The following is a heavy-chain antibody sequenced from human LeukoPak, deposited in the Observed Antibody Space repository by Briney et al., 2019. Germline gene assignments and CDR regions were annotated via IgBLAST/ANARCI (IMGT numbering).Heavy chain of an antibody. CDR2: ISSSSSTI. J-gene: IGHJ4*02. D-gene: IGHD4-23*01. V-gene: IGHV3-48*04. Sequence: PGGSLRLSCAASGFTFSSYSMNWVRQAPGKGLEWVSYISSSSSTIYYADSVKGRFTISRDNAKNSLYLQMNSLRAEDTAVYYCARGDYGGNSSSGYWGQGTLVTVSS. CDR3: ARGDYGGNSSSGY. CDR1: GFTFSSYS.